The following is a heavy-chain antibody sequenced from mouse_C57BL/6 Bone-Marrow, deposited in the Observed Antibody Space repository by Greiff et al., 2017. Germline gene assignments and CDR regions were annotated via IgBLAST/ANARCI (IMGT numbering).Heavy chain of an antibody. CDR2: INPNNGGT. J-gene: IGHJ2*01. Sequence: VQLQQSGPELVKPGASVKISCKASGYTFTDYYMNWVKQSHGKSLEWIGDINPNNGGTSYNQKFKGKATLTVDKSSSTAYMELRILTSEDSAVYYCARSHFDYWGQGTTLTVSS. V-gene: IGHV1-26*01. CDR3: ARSHFDY. CDR1: GYTFTDYY.